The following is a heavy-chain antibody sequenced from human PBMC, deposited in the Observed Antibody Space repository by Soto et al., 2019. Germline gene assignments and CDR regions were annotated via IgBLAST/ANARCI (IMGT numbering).Heavy chain of an antibody. CDR1: GYTFTSYG. J-gene: IGHJ3*02. CDR3: ARGRRTYYYDSSGYYGERAFDI. D-gene: IGHD3-22*01. Sequence: ASVKVSCKASGYTFTSYGISWVRQAPGQGLEWMGWISAYNGNTNYAQKLQGRVTMTTDTSTSTAYMELRSLRSDDTVVYYCARGRRTYYYDSSGYYGERAFDIWGQGTTVTVSS. V-gene: IGHV1-18*01. CDR2: ISAYNGNT.